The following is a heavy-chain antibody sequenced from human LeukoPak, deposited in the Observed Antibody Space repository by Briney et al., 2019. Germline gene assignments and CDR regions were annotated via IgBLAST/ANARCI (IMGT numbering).Heavy chain of an antibody. V-gene: IGHV3-74*01. J-gene: IGHJ4*02. CDR3: ARDLSRGQVDY. D-gene: IGHD3-10*01. CDR2: INGDGSAT. Sequence: GGSLRLSCAASGFTFSGHWMYWLRQAPGKGLAWVSRINGDGSATNYAGSMKGRFTISRDNARNIVYLQMNSLREDDTAVYYCARDLSRGQVDYWGQGTLVTVSS. CDR1: GFTFSGHW.